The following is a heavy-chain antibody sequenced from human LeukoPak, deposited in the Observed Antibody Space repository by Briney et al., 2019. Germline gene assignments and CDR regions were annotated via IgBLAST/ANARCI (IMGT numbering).Heavy chain of an antibody. D-gene: IGHD2-15*01. CDR1: GEFLGTFY. Sequence: SETLSLTCTVSGEFLGTFYWSWIRQPAGQGLEYIGRIHATGYTNYKPSLKSRVTMSVYSSKNHFSLTLRSVTATDTAIYYCARAHSGLYLDSWGQGTLVTVSS. CDR3: ARAHSGLYLDS. V-gene: IGHV4-4*07. CDR2: IHATGYT. J-gene: IGHJ4*02.